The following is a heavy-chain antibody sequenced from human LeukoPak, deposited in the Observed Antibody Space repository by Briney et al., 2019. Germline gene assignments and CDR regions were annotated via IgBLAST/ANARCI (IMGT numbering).Heavy chain of an antibody. CDR1: GFTFSSYS. J-gene: IGHJ3*02. D-gene: IGHD2/OR15-2a*01. V-gene: IGHV3-21*01. CDR3: ARSVMTGSTTRAFDM. CDR2: ISSSSSHI. Sequence: GGSLRLSCAASGFTFSSYSMNWVRQAPGKGLEWVSSISSSSSHIFYADSVKGRFTISRDNARNALDLQMNSLRAEDAAVYYCARSVMTGSTTRAFDMWGQGTMVTVSS.